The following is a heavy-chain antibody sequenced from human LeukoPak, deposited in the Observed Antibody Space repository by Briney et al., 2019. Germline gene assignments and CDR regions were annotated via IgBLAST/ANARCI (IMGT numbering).Heavy chain of an antibody. CDR3: ARGPPTVTSGWFDP. Sequence: ASVKVSCKASGYTFTSYGISWVRQAPGQGLEWMGWISAYNGNTNYAQKLQGRVTMTTDTSTGTAYMELRSLRSDDTAVYYCARGPPTVTSGWFDPWGQGTLVTVSS. CDR2: ISAYNGNT. CDR1: GYTFTSYG. D-gene: IGHD4-17*01. J-gene: IGHJ5*02. V-gene: IGHV1-18*01.